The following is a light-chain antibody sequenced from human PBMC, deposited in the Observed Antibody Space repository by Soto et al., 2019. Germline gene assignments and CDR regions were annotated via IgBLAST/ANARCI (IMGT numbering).Light chain of an antibody. CDR2: GAS. J-gene: IGKJ5*01. CDR1: QSATADF. V-gene: IGKV3-20*01. CDR3: QQEGSSRC. Sequence: IVLTPSPGILYFSPGERATRSCAASQSATADFLAWSQQKPGQAPRRLIYGASTRATDVPDTFSGSGSGADFTLSISGLEPEDFAGYYGQQEGSSRCVGQGTRLGI.